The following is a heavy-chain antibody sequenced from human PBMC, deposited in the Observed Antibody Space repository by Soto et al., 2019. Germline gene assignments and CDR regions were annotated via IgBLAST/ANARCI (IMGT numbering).Heavy chain of an antibody. CDR3: ARDLRCYDSSGYAFDY. D-gene: IGHD3-22*01. CDR1: GFTFSSYG. CDR2: IWYDGSNK. Sequence: PGGSLRLSCAASGFTFSSYGMHWVRQAPGKGLEWVAVIWYDGSNKYYADSVKGRFTISRDNSKNTLYLQMNSLRSEDTAVYYCARDLRCYDSSGYAFDYWGQGTLVTVSS. V-gene: IGHV3-33*01. J-gene: IGHJ4*02.